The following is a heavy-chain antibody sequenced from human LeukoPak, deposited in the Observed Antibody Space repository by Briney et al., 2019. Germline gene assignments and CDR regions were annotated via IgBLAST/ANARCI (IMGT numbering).Heavy chain of an antibody. Sequence: SETLSLTCTVSGGSISSYYWSWIRQPPGKGLEWIGYIYYSGSTNYNPSLKSRVTISVDTSKNQFSLKLSSVTAADTAVYYCARLDYGDAYDFWGQGTLVTVSS. V-gene: IGHV4-59*01. J-gene: IGHJ4*02. CDR2: IYYSGST. CDR1: GGSISSYY. D-gene: IGHD4-17*01. CDR3: ARLDYGDAYDF.